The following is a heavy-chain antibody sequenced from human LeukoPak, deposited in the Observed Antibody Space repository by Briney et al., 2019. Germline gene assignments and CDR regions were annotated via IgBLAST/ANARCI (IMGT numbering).Heavy chain of an antibody. Sequence: GASVKVSCKASGGTFSSYAISWVRQAPGQGLEWMGGIIPIFGTANYAQKFQGRVTITADKSTSTAYMELSSLRSEDTAVYYCARATAGSARPFDYWGQGTLVTVSS. D-gene: IGHD6-19*01. CDR2: IIPIFGTA. CDR3: ARATAGSARPFDY. V-gene: IGHV1-69*06. J-gene: IGHJ4*02. CDR1: GGTFSSYA.